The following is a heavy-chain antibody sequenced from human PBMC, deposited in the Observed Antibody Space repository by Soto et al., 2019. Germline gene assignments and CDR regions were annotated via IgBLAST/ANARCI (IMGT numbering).Heavy chain of an antibody. CDR2: VFYTGFT. J-gene: IGHJ4*02. D-gene: IGHD1-20*01. CDR3: ATSKKGYNWNYFDH. Sequence: PGGSLRLSCAASGFTFSSYGMHWLRQSPGKGPEWIGSVFYTGFTSYNPSLESRVSVSVDTSKNQFSLKVSGVSAADTAVYYCATSKKGYNWNYFDHWGQGALVTVSS. V-gene: IGHV4-59*04. CDR1: GFTFSSYG.